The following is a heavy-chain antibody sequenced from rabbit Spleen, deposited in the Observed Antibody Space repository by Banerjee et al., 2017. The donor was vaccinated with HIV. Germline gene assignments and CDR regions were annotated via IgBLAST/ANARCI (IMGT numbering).Heavy chain of an antibody. CDR2: IYNEDGST. CDR1: GFSFSSSD. J-gene: IGHJ4*01. Sequence: LEESGGGLVQPEGSLALTCKASGFSFSSSDYICWVRQAPGKGLECVACIYNEDGSTYYASWVIGRFTIATTSSLHTVDLKMTSLTAADTATYFCARGNVVYVGYGYTVAYFHLWGQGTLVTVS. D-gene: IGHD6-1*01. CDR3: ARGNVVYVGYGYTVAYFHL. V-gene: IGHV1S47*01.